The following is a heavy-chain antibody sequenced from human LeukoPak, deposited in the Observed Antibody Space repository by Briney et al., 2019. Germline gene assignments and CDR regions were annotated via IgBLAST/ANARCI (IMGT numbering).Heavy chain of an antibody. V-gene: IGHV3-9*01. CDR1: GFTFDDHA. D-gene: IGHD3-10*01. J-gene: IGHJ4*02. CDR2: ITWNSGSI. CDR3: AKAFYGSGIHYFEY. Sequence: GGSLRHSRAPSGFTFDDHAMHWARQAPGRGLEWVSGITWNSGSIGYAHSVKGRFTISRVKATNPLYLELSSLRAQVTALYSCAKAFYGSGIHYFEYWGQGTLVTVSS.